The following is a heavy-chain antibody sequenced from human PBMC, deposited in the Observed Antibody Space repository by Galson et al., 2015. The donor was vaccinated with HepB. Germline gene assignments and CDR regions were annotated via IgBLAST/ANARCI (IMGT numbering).Heavy chain of an antibody. D-gene: IGHD6-19*01. J-gene: IGHJ6*03. V-gene: IGHV7-4-1*02. CDR3: ASNPMGRSGWYEGWSYYYYYYMDV. CDR1: GYTFTSYA. Sequence: SVKVSCKASGYTFTSYAMNWVRQAPGQGLEWMGWINTNTGNPTYAQGFTGRFVFSLDTSVSTAYLQISSLKAEDTAVYYCASNPMGRSGWYEGWSYYYYYYMDVWGKGTTVTVSS. CDR2: INTNTGNP.